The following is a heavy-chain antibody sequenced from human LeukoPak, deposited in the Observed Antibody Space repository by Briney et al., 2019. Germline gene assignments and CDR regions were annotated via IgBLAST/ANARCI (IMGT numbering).Heavy chain of an antibody. D-gene: IGHD3-9*01. CDR2: ISYDGSNK. CDR3: ATTVDWRGDY. V-gene: IGHV3-30*03. J-gene: IGHJ4*02. Sequence: PGRSLRLSCAASGFTFSSYGMHWVRQAPGKGLEWVAVISYDGSNKYYADSVKGRFTISRDNSKNTLYLQMNSLRAKDTAVYYCATTVDWRGDYWGQGTLVTVSS. CDR1: GFTFSSYG.